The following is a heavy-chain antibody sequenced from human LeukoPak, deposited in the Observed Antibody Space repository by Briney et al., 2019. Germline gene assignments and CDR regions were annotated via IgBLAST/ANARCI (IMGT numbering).Heavy chain of an antibody. Sequence: GGSLRLSCAASGFTFSSYAMHWVRQAPGKGLEWVAVISYDGSNKYYADSVKGRFTISRDNPKNTLYLQMNSLRAEDTAVYYCARQLAAAGSAFDYWGQGTLVTVSS. CDR2: ISYDGSNK. CDR1: GFTFSSYA. J-gene: IGHJ4*02. CDR3: ARQLAAAGSAFDY. V-gene: IGHV3-30*04. D-gene: IGHD6-13*01.